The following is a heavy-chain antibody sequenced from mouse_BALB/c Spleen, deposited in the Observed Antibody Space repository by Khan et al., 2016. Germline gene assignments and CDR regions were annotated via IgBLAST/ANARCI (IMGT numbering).Heavy chain of an antibody. CDR1: GFDFSRYW. V-gene: IGHV4-1*02. CDR3: ASTFWYFDV. Sequence: EVKLLESGGGLVQPGGSLKLSCAASGFDFSRYWMRWVRQAPGKGLEWIGEINPDSSTINYKPSLKDKSIISRDNAKNTPYLQMSKVRSEDTALYYCASTFWYFDVWGAGTTVTVSS. J-gene: IGHJ1*01. CDR2: INPDSSTI.